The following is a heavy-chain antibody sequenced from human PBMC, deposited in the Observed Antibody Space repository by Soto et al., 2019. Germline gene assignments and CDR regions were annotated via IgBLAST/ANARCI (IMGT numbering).Heavy chain of an antibody. CDR1: GGSISSSSYY. Sequence: QLQLQESGPGLVKPSETLSLTCTVSGGSISSSSYYWGWIRQPPGKGLEWIGSIYYSGSTYYNPSLKRRVTISVDTSKNQFSRKLSSVTAADTAVYYCARTQAVFIDYWGQGTLVTVSS. CDR3: ARTQAVFIDY. D-gene: IGHD2-15*01. CDR2: IYYSGST. J-gene: IGHJ4*02. V-gene: IGHV4-39*01.